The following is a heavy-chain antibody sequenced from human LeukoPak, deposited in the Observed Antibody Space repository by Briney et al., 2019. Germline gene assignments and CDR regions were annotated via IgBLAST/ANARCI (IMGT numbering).Heavy chain of an antibody. J-gene: IGHJ4*02. D-gene: IGHD3-3*01. Sequence: GGSLRLSCAASGFIFTNYFMSWVRQAPGKGLEWVASIKHDGSEKYYVDSVRGRFTISRDNTMNSLYLQMSSLRAEDTAVYYCATDRGWRTSGYYLYYFEYWGQGTLVTYFS. CDR2: IKHDGSEK. V-gene: IGHV3-7*01. CDR3: ATDRGWRTSGYYLYYFEY. CDR1: GFIFTNYF.